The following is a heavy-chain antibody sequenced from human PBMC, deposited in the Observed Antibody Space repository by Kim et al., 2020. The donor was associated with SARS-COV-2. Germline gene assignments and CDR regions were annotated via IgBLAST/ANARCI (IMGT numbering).Heavy chain of an antibody. V-gene: IGHV6-1*01. D-gene: IGHD3-10*01. CDR1: GDSVSSNSAA. J-gene: IGHJ5*02. CDR2: TYYRSKWYS. CDR3: ASGFDWFDP. Sequence: SQTLSLTCAISGDSVSSNSAAWNWIRQSPSRGFEWLGRTYYRSKWYSDYAISVKSRITINPDTSTNQFSLHLKSVTPEDTAVYYCASGFDWFDPWGQGTLVTVSS.